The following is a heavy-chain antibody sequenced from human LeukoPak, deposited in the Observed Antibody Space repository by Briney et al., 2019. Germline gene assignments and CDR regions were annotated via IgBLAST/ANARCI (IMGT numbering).Heavy chain of an antibody. V-gene: IGHV4-61*05. CDR1: GGSISSSSYY. Sequence: PSETLSLTCTVSGGSISSSSYYWGWIRQPPGKGLEWIGHLYNSGSTNYHPSLQSRVTISVDTSKNQFSLRLSSVTAADTAVYYCARAVADKTFDYWGPGTLVTVSS. CDR2: LYNSGST. CDR3: ARAVADKTFDY. J-gene: IGHJ4*02.